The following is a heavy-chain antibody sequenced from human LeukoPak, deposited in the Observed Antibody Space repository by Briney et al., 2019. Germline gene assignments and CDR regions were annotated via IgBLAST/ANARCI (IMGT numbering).Heavy chain of an antibody. V-gene: IGHV1-58*02. Sequence: ASVKVSCKASGFTFTSSAMQWVRQARGQRLEWIGWIVVGSGNTNYAQKFQERVTITRDMSTSTAYMELSSLRSEDTAVYYCAADLWGGSYGEYYLDYWGQGTLVTVSS. J-gene: IGHJ4*02. CDR1: GFTFTSSA. CDR2: IVVGSGNT. CDR3: AADLWGGSYGEYYLDY. D-gene: IGHD1-26*01.